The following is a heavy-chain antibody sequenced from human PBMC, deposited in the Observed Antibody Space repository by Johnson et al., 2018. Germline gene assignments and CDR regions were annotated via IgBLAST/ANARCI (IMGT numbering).Heavy chain of an antibody. Sequence: VQLVESGGGLVQPGGSLRLSCAASGFTFSSYAMSWVRPAPGKGLEWVSAIRGSGGSTYYADSVKGRFTISRDNSKNTLYLQMNSLRAEDTAVYYCAKVLLWSVQYFQHWGQGTLVTVSS. CDR3: AKVLLWSVQYFQH. V-gene: IGHV3-23*04. J-gene: IGHJ1*01. D-gene: IGHD3-10*01. CDR1: GFTFSSYA. CDR2: IRGSGGST.